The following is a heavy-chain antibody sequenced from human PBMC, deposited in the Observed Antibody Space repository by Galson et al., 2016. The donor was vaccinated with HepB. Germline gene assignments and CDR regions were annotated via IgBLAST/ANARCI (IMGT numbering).Heavy chain of an antibody. D-gene: IGHD3-22*01. CDR3: ARGFNHYASSPYNY. J-gene: IGHJ4*02. CDR2: INPGAGSR. V-gene: IGHV1-46*01. Sequence: SVKVSCKASGYTFSDYYIHWVRQAPGQGLEWMGIINPGAGSRSYAQKFQDRVTVTRDTATTTVYMELTGLRSEDTAVYYCARGFNHYASSPYNYWGPGTLVTVSS. CDR1: GYTFSDYY.